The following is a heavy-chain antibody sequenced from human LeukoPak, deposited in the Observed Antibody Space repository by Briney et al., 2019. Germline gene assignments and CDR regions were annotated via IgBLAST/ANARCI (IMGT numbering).Heavy chain of an antibody. V-gene: IGHV3-66*01. CDR2: IYSGGST. D-gene: IGHD6-6*01. Sequence: GGSLRLSCVASGFTVSSNYMSWVRQAPGKGLEWVSVIYSGGSTYYADSVKGRFTISRDNSENTLYLQMNSLRGEDTAVYYCARERSSLWAFDIWGQGTMVTVSS. CDR3: ARERSSLWAFDI. J-gene: IGHJ3*02. CDR1: GFTVSSNY.